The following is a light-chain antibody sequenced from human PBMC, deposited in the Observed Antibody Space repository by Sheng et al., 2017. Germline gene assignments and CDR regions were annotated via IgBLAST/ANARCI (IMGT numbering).Light chain of an antibody. Sequence: DIQMTQSPSSLSASVGDRVTITCQASQDISNYLNWYQQKPGKAPKLLIYDASNLETGVPSRFSGSGSGTDFTFTISSLQPEDIATYYCQQYYSYPRTFGQGTKVEI. V-gene: IGKV1-33*01. CDR2: DAS. J-gene: IGKJ1*01. CDR3: QQYYSYPRT. CDR1: QDISNY.